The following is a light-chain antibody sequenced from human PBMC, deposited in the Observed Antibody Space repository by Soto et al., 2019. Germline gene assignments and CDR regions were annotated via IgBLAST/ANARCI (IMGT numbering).Light chain of an antibody. CDR1: TSNIGNNF. CDR2: DNN. J-gene: IGLJ1*01. Sequence: QSVLTQPPSVSAAPGQTVTISCSGSTSNIGNNFVSWYQQLPGTAPKLLIYDNNKRPSGIPDRFSGSKSGTSATLGITGLQTGDEADYYCGTWDNSLSAYVFGTVTKLTVL. CDR3: GTWDNSLSAYV. V-gene: IGLV1-51*01.